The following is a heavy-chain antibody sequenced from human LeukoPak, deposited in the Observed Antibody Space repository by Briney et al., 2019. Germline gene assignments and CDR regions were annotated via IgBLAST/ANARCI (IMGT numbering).Heavy chain of an antibody. Sequence: ASVKVSCKASGYTFTSYSINWVRQAPGQGLEWMGWISTYNGNTDYAHNLQGRVTMTTDTSTSTAYMELRSLRSDDTAVYYCAREGGYSGYDFSDYWGQGTLVTVSS. CDR1: GYTFTSYS. CDR2: ISTYNGNT. CDR3: AREGGYSGYDFSDY. V-gene: IGHV1-18*01. D-gene: IGHD5-12*01. J-gene: IGHJ4*02.